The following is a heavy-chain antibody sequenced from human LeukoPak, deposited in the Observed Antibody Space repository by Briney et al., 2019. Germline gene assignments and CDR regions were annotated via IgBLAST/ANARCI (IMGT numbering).Heavy chain of an antibody. J-gene: IGHJ4*02. D-gene: IGHD3-22*01. CDR1: GYTFIGYY. V-gene: IGHV1-2*02. CDR3: ATYYYDSSGYYRAFDY. CDR2: INPNSGGT. Sequence: ASVKVSCKASGYTFIGYYMHWVRQAPGQGLEWMGWINPNSGGTNYAQKFQGRVTMTRDTSISTAYMELSRLRSEDTAVYYCATYYYDSSGYYRAFDYWGQGTLVTVSS.